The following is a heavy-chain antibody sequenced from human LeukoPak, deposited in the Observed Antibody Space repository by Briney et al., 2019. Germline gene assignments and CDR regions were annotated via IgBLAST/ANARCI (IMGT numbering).Heavy chain of an antibody. CDR1: GFTFSSYG. J-gene: IGHJ4*02. V-gene: IGHV3-30*02. CDR3: AKMVYGSGSYLSAPDY. Sequence: GESLRLSCAASGFTFSSYGMHWVRQAPGKGLEWVAFIRYDGSNKYYADSVKGRFTISRDNSKNTLYLQMNSLRAEDTAVYYCAKMVYGSGSYLSAPDYWGQGTLVTVSS. CDR2: IRYDGSNK. D-gene: IGHD3-10*01.